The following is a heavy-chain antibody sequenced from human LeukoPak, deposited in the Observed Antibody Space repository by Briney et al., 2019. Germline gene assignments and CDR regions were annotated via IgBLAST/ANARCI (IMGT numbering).Heavy chain of an antibody. CDR1: GYTFTSYV. D-gene: IGHD2-21*02. J-gene: IGHJ4*02. V-gene: IGHV1-18*01. CDR3: ARSYCGGDCYEGFDY. CDR2: ISAYNGNT. Sequence: ASVKVSCKASGYTFTSYVISWVRQAPGQGLEWMGWISAYNGNTNYAQKFQDRVTMTTDTSTGTAYMELRSLRSDDTAVYYCARSYCGGDCYEGFDYWGQGTLVTVSS.